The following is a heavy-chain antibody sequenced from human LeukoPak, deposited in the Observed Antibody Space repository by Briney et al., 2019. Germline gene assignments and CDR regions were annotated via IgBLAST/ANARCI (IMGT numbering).Heavy chain of an antibody. CDR2: INHSVST. D-gene: IGHD5-18*01. J-gene: IGHJ4*02. CDR1: GGSISSSNW. CDR3: ARSRQVGTAMVVSRYDY. V-gene: IGHV4-4*02. Sequence: PSETLSLTCAVSGGSISSSNWWSWVRQPPGKGLEWIGEINHSVSTNYNPSLKSRVTISVDTSKNQFSLKLSSVTAADTAVYYCARSRQVGTAMVVSRYDYWGQGTLVTVSS.